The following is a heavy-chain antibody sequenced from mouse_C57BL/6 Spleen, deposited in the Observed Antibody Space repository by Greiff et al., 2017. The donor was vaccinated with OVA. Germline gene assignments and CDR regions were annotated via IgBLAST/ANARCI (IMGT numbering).Heavy chain of an antibody. Sequence: VQLQQPGAELVMPGASVKLSCKTSGYTFTSYWMHWVKQRPGQGLEWIGGIDPSDSYTNYNQKLKGKSTLTVDKSSSTAYMQLSSLTSEDSAVYYCARDRAPYAMDYWGQGTSVTVSS. D-gene: IGHD3-1*01. CDR3: ARDRAPYAMDY. CDR2: IDPSDSYT. CDR1: GYTFTSYW. J-gene: IGHJ4*01. V-gene: IGHV1-69*01.